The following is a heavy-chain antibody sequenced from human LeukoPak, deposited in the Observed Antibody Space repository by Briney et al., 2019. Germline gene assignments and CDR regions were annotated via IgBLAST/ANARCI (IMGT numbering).Heavy chain of an antibody. CDR2: VYRSGNT. D-gene: IGHD5-24*01. Sequence: SETLSLTCTLSGGSISQYYWSWIRQPPGKGPEWIGYVYRSGNTNYNPSLKSRVTISVDTSKNHFSLNLTSVTAADTAVYYCARVRDFAYSFFDLWGRGTLVTVSS. CDR3: ARVRDFAYSFFDL. V-gene: IGHV4-59*01. CDR1: GGSISQYY. J-gene: IGHJ2*01.